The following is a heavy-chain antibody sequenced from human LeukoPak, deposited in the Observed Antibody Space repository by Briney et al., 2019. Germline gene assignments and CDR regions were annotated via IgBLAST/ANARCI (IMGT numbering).Heavy chain of an antibody. Sequence: SETLSLTCTVSGGSISSYYWSWIRQPAGKGLEWIGRIYTSGSTNYNPSLKSRVTMSVDTSKNQFSLKLSSVTAADTAVYYCARMYYYDSSEPPLGWFDHWGQGTLVTVSS. J-gene: IGHJ5*02. CDR1: GGSISSYY. D-gene: IGHD3-22*01. V-gene: IGHV4-4*07. CDR2: IYTSGST. CDR3: ARMYYYDSSEPPLGWFDH.